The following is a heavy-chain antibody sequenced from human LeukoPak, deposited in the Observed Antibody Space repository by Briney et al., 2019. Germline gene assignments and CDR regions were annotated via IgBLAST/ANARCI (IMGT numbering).Heavy chain of an antibody. CDR2: IYLYGTT. Sequence: SETLSLTCSVSAGSISSSKWWSWVRQSPLKGLEWIGKIYLYGTTNYNPSLESRLTMSVDRSKNQFSMKLSSVTAADTAVYYCARQKWEQQGRDYYFNGLDVWGPGTTVIVSS. V-gene: IGHV4-4*02. CDR3: ARQKWEQQGRDYYFNGLDV. D-gene: IGHD1-26*01. CDR1: AGSISSSKW. J-gene: IGHJ6*02.